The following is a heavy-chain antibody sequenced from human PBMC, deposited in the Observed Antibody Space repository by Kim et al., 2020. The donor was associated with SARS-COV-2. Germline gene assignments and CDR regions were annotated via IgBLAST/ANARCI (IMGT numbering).Heavy chain of an antibody. Sequence: GGSLRLSCAASGFTFSSYGMHWVRQAPGKGLEWVAVISYDGSNKYYADSVKGRFTISRDNSKNTLYLQMNSLRAEDTAVYYCAKDSIFKGGGYDFLGVDYWGQGTLVTVSS. V-gene: IGHV3-30*18. J-gene: IGHJ4*02. D-gene: IGHD5-12*01. CDR1: GFTFSSYG. CDR2: ISYDGSNK. CDR3: AKDSIFKGGGYDFLGVDY.